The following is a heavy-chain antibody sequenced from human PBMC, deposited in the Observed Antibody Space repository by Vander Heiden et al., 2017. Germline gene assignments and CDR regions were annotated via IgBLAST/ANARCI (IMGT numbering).Heavy chain of an antibody. CDR1: GGSISSGGYY. Sequence: QVQLQESCPGLVKPSQTLSLTCTVSGGSISSGGYYWSWIRQHPGKGLEWIGYIYYSGSTYYNPSLKSRVTISVDTSKNQFSLKLSSVTAADTAVYYCARVCSGGSCYYFDYWGQGTLVTVSS. CDR3: ARVCSGGSCYYFDY. J-gene: IGHJ4*02. D-gene: IGHD2-15*01. CDR2: IYYSGST. V-gene: IGHV4-31*03.